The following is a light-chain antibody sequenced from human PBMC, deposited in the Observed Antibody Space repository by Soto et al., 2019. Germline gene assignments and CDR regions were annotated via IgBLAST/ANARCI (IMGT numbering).Light chain of an antibody. CDR2: DDN. J-gene: IGLJ1*01. Sequence: QSVLTQPPSVSAAPGQKVTISCSGSSSNIGGNSVSWYQQLPGTAPKLLIYDDNKRPSGIPDRFSGSKSGTSATLGITGLQTGDEADYDCGSWDSSLSAYVFGTGNKVNVL. CDR1: SSNIGGNS. CDR3: GSWDSSLSAYV. V-gene: IGLV1-51*01.